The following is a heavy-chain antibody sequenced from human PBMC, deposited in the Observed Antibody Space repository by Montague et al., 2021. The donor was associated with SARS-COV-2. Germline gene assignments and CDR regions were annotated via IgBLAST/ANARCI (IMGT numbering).Heavy chain of an antibody. CDR1: GFTVNTYW. V-gene: IGHV3-74*03. CDR2: INSDETSL. CDR3: AMGWLPDF. D-gene: IGHD5-12*01. Sequence: SLRLSCAASGFTVNTYWLNWVRQEPGKGPVSISRINSDETSLSYAYSVKGRFTVFRDNTKNILYLQMSSLRVEDTAVSYCAMGWLPDFWGQGTQVTVSS. J-gene: IGHJ4*02.